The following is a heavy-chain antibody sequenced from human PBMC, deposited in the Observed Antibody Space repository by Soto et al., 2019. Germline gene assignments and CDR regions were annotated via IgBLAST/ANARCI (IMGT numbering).Heavy chain of an antibody. V-gene: IGHV5-51*01. CDR2: IYPGDSDT. D-gene: IGHD1-26*01. CDR1: VYSFTSYW. CDR3: ARRSGSYANYYYYGMDV. Sequence: PGECLKISCRAAVYSFTSYWIGWVRQMPGKGLEWMGIIYPGDSDTRYSPSFQGQVTISADKSISTAYLQWSSLKASDTAMYYCARRSGSYANYYYYGMDVWGQGTTVTVSS. J-gene: IGHJ6*02.